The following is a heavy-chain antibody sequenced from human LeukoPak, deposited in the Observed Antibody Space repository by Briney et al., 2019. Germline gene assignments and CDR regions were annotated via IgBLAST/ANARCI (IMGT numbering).Heavy chain of an antibody. CDR3: ARVYRSSSGYCFDF. CDR2: IKQDGGEK. V-gene: IGHV3-7*01. J-gene: IGHJ4*02. Sequence: GGSLRLSCAASGFTFITYWMTWVRQAPGKGLEWVANIKQDGGEKYYVDSVKGRFTVSRDNAKNSLYLQMNSLRAEDTAVYYCARVYRSSSGYCFDFWGQGTLVTVSS. CDR1: GFTFITYW. D-gene: IGHD6-13*01.